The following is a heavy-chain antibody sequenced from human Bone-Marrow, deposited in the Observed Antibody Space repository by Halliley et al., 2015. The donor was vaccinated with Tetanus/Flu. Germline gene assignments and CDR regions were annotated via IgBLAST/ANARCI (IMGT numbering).Heavy chain of an antibody. Sequence: WVSIIYSSGSTYYADSVKGRFTISRDNSKNTLYLQMNSLRAEDTAVYYCAKAEGQEIYNWMFEYWGQGRPVTVSS. CDR3: AKAEGQEIYNWMFEY. J-gene: IGHJ4*02. D-gene: IGHD1-20*01. V-gene: IGHV3-53*01. CDR2: IYSSGST.